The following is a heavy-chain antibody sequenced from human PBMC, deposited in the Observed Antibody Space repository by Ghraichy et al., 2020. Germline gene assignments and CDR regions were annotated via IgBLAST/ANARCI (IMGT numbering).Heavy chain of an antibody. Sequence: SQTLSLTCAVYGGSFSGYYWSWIRQPPGKGLEWIGEINHSGSTKYNPSLKSRVTISVDTSKNQFSLKLSSVTAADTAVYYCARLTYYYDSGSYGPSFDYWGQGTLVTVSS. D-gene: IGHD3-10*01. V-gene: IGHV4-34*01. CDR3: ARLTYYYDSGSYGPSFDY. J-gene: IGHJ4*02. CDR1: GGSFSGYY. CDR2: INHSGST.